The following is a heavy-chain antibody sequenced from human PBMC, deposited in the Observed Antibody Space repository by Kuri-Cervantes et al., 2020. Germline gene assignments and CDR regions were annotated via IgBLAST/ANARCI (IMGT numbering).Heavy chain of an antibody. CDR1: GFTVSSNY. D-gene: IGHD4-17*01. J-gene: IGHJ4*02. V-gene: IGHV3-53*01. Sequence: GGSLRLSCVASGFTVSSNYMSWVRQGPGKGLEWVSVIYSGGSTYYADSVKGRFTISRDNPKNTLYLQMNSLRAEDTAVYYCARSDHGDSIDYWGQGTLVTVSS. CDR2: IYSGGST. CDR3: ARSDHGDSIDY.